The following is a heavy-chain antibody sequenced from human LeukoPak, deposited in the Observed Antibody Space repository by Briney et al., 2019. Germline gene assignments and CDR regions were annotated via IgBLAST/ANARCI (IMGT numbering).Heavy chain of an antibody. CDR1: GFTSSSYG. CDR3: ARDAPAKYSSSSDVPFDY. Sequence: GGSLRLSCAASGFTSSSYGMHWVRQAPGKGLEWVAVIWYDGSNKYYADSVKGRFTISRDNSRNTLYLQMNSLRAEDTAVYYCARDAPAKYSSSSDVPFDYWGQGTLVTVSS. V-gene: IGHV3-33*01. J-gene: IGHJ4*02. D-gene: IGHD6-6*01. CDR2: IWYDGSNK.